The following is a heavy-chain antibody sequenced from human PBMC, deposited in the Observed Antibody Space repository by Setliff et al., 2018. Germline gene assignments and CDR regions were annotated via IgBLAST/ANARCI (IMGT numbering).Heavy chain of an antibody. J-gene: IGHJ3*02. CDR1: GGTFSSYA. V-gene: IGHV1-2*06. Sequence: GASVKVSCKASGGTFSSYAISWVRQAPGQGLEWMGRINPNSGGTNYAQKFQGRVTMTRDTSVSTAYMELGRLRSDDTAVYFCARDGGGDSDAFDIWGQGTMVTVSS. CDR2: INPNSGGT. D-gene: IGHD3-16*01. CDR3: ARDGGGDSDAFDI.